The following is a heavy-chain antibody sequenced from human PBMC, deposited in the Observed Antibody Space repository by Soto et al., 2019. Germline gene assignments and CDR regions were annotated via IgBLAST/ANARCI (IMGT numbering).Heavy chain of an antibody. Sequence: SETLSLTCAVSGYSISSGYYWGWIRQPPGKGLEWIGSIYHSGSTYYNPSLKSRVTISVDTSKNQFSLKLSSVTAADTAVYYCARGGDYGGSSDAFDIWGQGTMVTVSS. CDR2: IYHSGST. CDR1: GYSISSGYY. J-gene: IGHJ3*02. D-gene: IGHD4-17*01. CDR3: ARGGDYGGSSDAFDI. V-gene: IGHV4-38-2*01.